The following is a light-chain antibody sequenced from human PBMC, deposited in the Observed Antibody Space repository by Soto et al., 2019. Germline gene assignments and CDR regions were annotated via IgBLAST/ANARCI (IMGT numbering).Light chain of an antibody. CDR1: SSDVGGYNY. Sequence: QSVLTQPASVSGSPGQSITISCTGTSSDVGGYNYVSWYQQHPGKAPKLMIYDVSNRPSGVSNRFSGSKSGTTASLTISGLQAEDEADYYCNSYTSSSTVVFGGGTQLTVL. V-gene: IGLV2-14*03. J-gene: IGLJ2*01. CDR2: DVS. CDR3: NSYTSSSTVV.